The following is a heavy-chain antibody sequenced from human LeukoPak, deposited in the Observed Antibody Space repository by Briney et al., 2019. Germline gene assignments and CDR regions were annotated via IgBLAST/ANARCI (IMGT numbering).Heavy chain of an antibody. Sequence: SETLSLTCTVSGGSISSSNYYWGWIRQPPGEGLEWIGYIYYSGSTYYNPSLKSRVTMSVDTSKNQFSLKLSSVTAADTAVYYCPRYYSGSYGFDYWGQGTLVTVSS. CDR1: GGSISSSNYY. CDR2: IYYSGST. D-gene: IGHD1-26*01. J-gene: IGHJ4*02. CDR3: PRYYSGSYGFDY. V-gene: IGHV4-39*01.